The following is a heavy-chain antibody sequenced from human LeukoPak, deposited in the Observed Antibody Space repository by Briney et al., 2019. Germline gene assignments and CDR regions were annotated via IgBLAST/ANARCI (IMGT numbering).Heavy chain of an antibody. V-gene: IGHV4-59*01. CDR3: ARVIFGVDIPLANYYYYMDV. CDR2: IYYSGST. D-gene: IGHD3-3*02. J-gene: IGHJ6*03. Sequence: NPSETLSLTRTVSGGSISSYYWSWIRQPPGKGLEWIGYIYYSGSTNYNPSLKSRVTISVDTSKNQFSLKLSSVTAADTAVYYCARVIFGVDIPLANYYYYMDVWGKGTTVTVSS. CDR1: GGSISSYY.